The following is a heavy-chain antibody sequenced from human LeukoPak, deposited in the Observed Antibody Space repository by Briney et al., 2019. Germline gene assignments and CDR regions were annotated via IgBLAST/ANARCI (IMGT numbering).Heavy chain of an antibody. D-gene: IGHD3-9*01. CDR2: ISWNSGSI. V-gene: IGHV3-9*01. CDR3: AKSGDVLRYFDWSDAFDI. J-gene: IGHJ3*02. Sequence: GGSLRLSCAASGFTFDDYAMYWVRHAPGKGLEWVSGISWNSGSIGYADSVKGRFTISRDNAKNSLYLQMNSLRAEDTALYYCAKSGDVLRYFDWSDAFDIWGQGTMVTVSS. CDR1: GFTFDDYA.